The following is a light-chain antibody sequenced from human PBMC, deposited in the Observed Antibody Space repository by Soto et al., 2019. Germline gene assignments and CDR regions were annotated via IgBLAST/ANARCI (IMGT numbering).Light chain of an antibody. CDR3: SSYAGNNNVV. Sequence: QSALTQRPSASGSPGQSVTISCTGTSSDVGGYNYVSWYQQHPGKAPKLMIYEVTKRPSGVPDRFSGSKSGNTASLTVSGLQAEDEADYYCSSYAGNNNVVFGGGTKVTVL. V-gene: IGLV2-8*01. CDR1: SSDVGGYNY. CDR2: EVT. J-gene: IGLJ2*01.